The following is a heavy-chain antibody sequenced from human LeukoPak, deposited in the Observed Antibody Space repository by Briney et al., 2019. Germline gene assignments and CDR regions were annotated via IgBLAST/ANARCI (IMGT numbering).Heavy chain of an antibody. CDR2: IRGSGAMT. CDR3: ARGARSSSWYVPYYFDY. V-gene: IGHV3-23*01. D-gene: IGHD6-13*01. J-gene: IGHJ4*02. CDR1: GFTLSNHA. Sequence: PGGSLRLSCAASGFTLSNHAMIWVRQAPGKGLEWVSSIRGSGAMTYYADSVKGRITISRDNAMDRLYLQMNSLRADDTAVYYCARGARSSSWYVPYYFDYWGQGTLVTVSS.